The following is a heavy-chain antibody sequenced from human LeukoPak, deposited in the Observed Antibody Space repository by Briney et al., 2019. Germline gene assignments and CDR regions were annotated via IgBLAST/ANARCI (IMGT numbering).Heavy chain of an antibody. CDR2: ISAILGIA. D-gene: IGHD2-2*01. Sequence: ASVKVSCKASGGTFSSYTISWVRQAPGQGLEWMGRISAILGIANYAQKFQGRVTITADKSTITASRELSRLGSEDTAVYYRARGVVPAAGRDWFDPWGQGTLVTVSS. CDR1: GGTFSSYT. CDR3: ARGVVPAAGRDWFDP. V-gene: IGHV1-69*02. J-gene: IGHJ5*02.